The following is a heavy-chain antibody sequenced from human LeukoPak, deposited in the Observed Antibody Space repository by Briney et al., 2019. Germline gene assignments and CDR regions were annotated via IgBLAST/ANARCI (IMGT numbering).Heavy chain of an antibody. D-gene: IGHD6-13*01. CDR3: ARDTIIAAAKQKNWFDP. V-gene: IGHV1-69*05. J-gene: IGHJ5*02. CDR2: IIPIFGTA. Sequence: SVKVSCKASGGTFSSYATSWVRQAPGQGLEWMGRIIPIFGTANYAQKFQGRVTITTDESTSTAYMELSSLRSEDTAVYYCARDTIIAAAKQKNWFDPWGQGTLVTVSS. CDR1: GGTFSSYA.